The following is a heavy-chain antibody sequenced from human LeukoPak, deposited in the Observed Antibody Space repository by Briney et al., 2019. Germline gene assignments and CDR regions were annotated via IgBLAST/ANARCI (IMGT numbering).Heavy chain of an antibody. V-gene: IGHV3-23*01. CDR1: GFTFSNYA. Sequence: GGSLRLSCAVSGFTFSNYARSWVRQAPGKGLEWVSSISGSGTSTYYADSVKGRFTISRDNSKNTLYLQMNSLRAEDTAIYYCAKVATIRGENWLDPSGQGTLVTVSS. J-gene: IGHJ5*02. CDR2: ISGSGTST. D-gene: IGHD5-12*01. CDR3: AKVATIRGENWLDP.